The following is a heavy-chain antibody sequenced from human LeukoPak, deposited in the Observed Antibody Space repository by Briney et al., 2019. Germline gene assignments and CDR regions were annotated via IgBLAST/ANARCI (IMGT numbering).Heavy chain of an antibody. CDR1: GFTFSNYN. J-gene: IGHJ4*02. CDR3: ARGGVGYSSGWYSY. Sequence: GGSLRLSCAASGFTFSNYNMNWVRQAPGKGLEWVSSISYSSSYIYYADSVKGRFTISRDNAKNSLYLQMNSLRAEDTAVYYCARGGVGYSSGWYSYWGQGTLVTVSS. CDR2: ISYSSSYI. V-gene: IGHV3-21*01. D-gene: IGHD6-19*01.